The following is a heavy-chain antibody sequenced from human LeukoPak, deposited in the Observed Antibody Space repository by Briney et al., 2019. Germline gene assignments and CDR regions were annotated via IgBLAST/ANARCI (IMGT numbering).Heavy chain of an antibody. Sequence: ASVKVSCKASGYTFTSYDINWVRQATGQGLEWMGWMNPNSGNTGYAQKFQGRVTMTRNTSISTAYMELSSLRSDDTAVYYCARPTLAGNGFDPWGQGTLVTVSS. V-gene: IGHV1-8*01. CDR2: MNPNSGNT. CDR1: GYTFTSYD. J-gene: IGHJ5*02. CDR3: ARPTLAGNGFDP. D-gene: IGHD4-23*01.